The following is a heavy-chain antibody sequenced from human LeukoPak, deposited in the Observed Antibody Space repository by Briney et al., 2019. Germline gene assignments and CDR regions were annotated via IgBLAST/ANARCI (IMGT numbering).Heavy chain of an antibody. CDR1: GYTFTSYD. V-gene: IGHV1-8*01. CDR2: MNPNSGNT. D-gene: IGHD6-19*01. CDR3: ARGGIAVAGTRFDP. Sequence: ASVKVSCKASGYTFTSYDINWVRQATGQGLEWMGWMNPNSGNTGYAQKFQGRVTMTRNTSISTAYMELSSLRSEDTAVYYCARGGIAVAGTRFDPWGQGTLVTVSS. J-gene: IGHJ5*02.